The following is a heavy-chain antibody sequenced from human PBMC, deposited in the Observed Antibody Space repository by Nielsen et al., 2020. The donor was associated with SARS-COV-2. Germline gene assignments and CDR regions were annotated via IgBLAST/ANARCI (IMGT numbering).Heavy chain of an antibody. J-gene: IGHJ4*02. V-gene: IGHV4-61*01. Sequence: SETLSLTCIVSGGSVSSGSHYWSWIRQPPGKGLEWIGYIFYRGSTNYNPSLKSRVTISVDTSKNQFSLEVNSVTPADTAVYYCVRIDMATISVDYWGRGTLVSVSS. CDR2: IFYRGST. CDR1: GGSVSSGSHY. CDR3: VRIDMATISVDY. D-gene: IGHD5-24*01.